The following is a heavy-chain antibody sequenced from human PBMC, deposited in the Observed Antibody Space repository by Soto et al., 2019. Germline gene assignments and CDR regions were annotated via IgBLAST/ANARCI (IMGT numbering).Heavy chain of an antibody. CDR3: ARGDLFAEVPLAMDY. V-gene: IGHV1-2*02. J-gene: IGHJ4*02. D-gene: IGHD2-2*01. Sequence: ASVKVSCKASGYTFTCYYIQWVRQAPGQGLEWLGWINPNTGGTNYAPKFQGRVTMTRDTSTRTAYMELNSLTSDDTAVYYCARGDLFAEVPLAMDYWGRGTKVTVSS. CDR1: GYTFTCYY. CDR2: INPNTGGT.